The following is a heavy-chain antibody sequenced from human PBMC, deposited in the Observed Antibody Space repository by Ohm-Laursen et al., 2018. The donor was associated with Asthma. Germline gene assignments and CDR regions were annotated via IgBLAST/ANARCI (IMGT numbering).Heavy chain of an antibody. Sequence: SLRLSCAASGFTFSSFTMNWVRQAPGKGLECVSYISGGGDNIYYVDSVKGRFTISRDNARNSLHLQMNSLRAEDTAVFYCTRFHYSGLDVWGQGTTVTVSS. CDR2: ISGGGDNI. CDR1: GFTFSSFT. CDR3: TRFHYSGLDV. V-gene: IGHV3-48*01. J-gene: IGHJ6*02.